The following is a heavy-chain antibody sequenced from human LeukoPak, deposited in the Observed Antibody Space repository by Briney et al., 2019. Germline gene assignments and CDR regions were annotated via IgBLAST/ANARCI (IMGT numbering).Heavy chain of an antibody. V-gene: IGHV3-66*01. J-gene: IGHJ4*02. CDR2: IYNSGAT. Sequence: PGGSLRLSCAASGFTVSSNYMTWVRQAPGKGLEWVSVIYNSGATNYADSVKGRFTISRDYSKNTLYLQMNSLTVEDTAVYYCAREAALDPYYFDYWGLGTLVTVSS. D-gene: IGHD6-13*01. CDR1: GFTVSSNY. CDR3: AREAALDPYYFDY.